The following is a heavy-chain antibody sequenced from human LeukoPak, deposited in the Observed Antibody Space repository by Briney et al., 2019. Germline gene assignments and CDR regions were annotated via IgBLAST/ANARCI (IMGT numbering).Heavy chain of an antibody. Sequence: SETLSLTCAVSGGSISSTNYYWGWLRQPPGTGLEWIGNIYYSGSTYYNPSLRSRVTMSVDTSKNQFSLKLSSVTAADTALYFCARIPTNAVPAAHNGFDIWGQGTMVTVSS. CDR3: ARIPTNAVPAAHNGFDI. V-gene: IGHV4-39*01. D-gene: IGHD2-2*01. CDR2: IYYSGST. CDR1: GGSISSTNYY. J-gene: IGHJ3*02.